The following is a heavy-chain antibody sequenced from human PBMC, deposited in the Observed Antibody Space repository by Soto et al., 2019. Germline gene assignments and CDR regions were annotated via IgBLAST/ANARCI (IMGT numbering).Heavy chain of an antibody. V-gene: IGHV2-5*02. CDR3: AHTRPPDYYDFWSGYSYYFDY. Sequence: QITLKESGPTLVKPTQTLTLTCTLSGFSLSTSGVGVGWIRQPPGKALEWLGLIYWDYDKRYSPSLKSRLTTTKDTSKNQVVLTMTNMDPVDTATYYCAHTRPPDYYDFWSGYSYYFDYWGQGTLVTVSS. CDR1: GFSLSTSGVG. J-gene: IGHJ4*02. D-gene: IGHD3-3*01. CDR2: IYWDYDK.